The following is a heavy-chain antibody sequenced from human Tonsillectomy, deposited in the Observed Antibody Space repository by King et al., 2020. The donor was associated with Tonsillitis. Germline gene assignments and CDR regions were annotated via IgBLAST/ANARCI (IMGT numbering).Heavy chain of an antibody. CDR3: ARGRAADSYFYYYMAV. Sequence: QLVQSGAEVKKPGSSVKVSCKASGGTFSSYAISWVRQAPGQGLEWMGRIIPILGIENYAQKFQGRVTITADKSTSTAYMELSSLRSEDTAVYYCARGRAADSYFYYYMAVWGTGTTVTVSS. CDR1: GGTFSSYA. CDR2: IIPILGIE. D-gene: IGHD2-15*01. V-gene: IGHV1-69*04. J-gene: IGHJ6*03.